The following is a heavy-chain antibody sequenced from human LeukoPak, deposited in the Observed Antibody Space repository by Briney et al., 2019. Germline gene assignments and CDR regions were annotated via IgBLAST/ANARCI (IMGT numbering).Heavy chain of an antibody. V-gene: IGHV4-4*02. D-gene: IGHD3-10*01. CDR2: IYHSGST. CDR3: AREGVLLWFGELFRTAFDI. Sequence: SGTLSLTCAVSGGSISSSNWWSWVRQPPGKGLXXXXXIYHSGSTNYNPSLKSRVTISVDKSKNQFSLKLSSVTAADTAVYYCAREGVLLWFGELFRTAFDIWGQGTMVTVSS. J-gene: IGHJ3*02. CDR1: GGSISSSNW.